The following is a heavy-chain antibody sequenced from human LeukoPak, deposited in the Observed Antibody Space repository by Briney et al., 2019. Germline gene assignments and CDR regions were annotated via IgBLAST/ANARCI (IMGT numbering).Heavy chain of an antibody. J-gene: IGHJ6*03. D-gene: IGHD5-18*01. V-gene: IGHV1-69*05. CDR1: GGTFSSYA. Sequence: ASVKVSCRASGGTFSSYAIGWVRQAPGQGLEWMGGIIPIFGTANYAQKFQGRVTITTDESTSTAYMELSSLRSEDTAVYYCARAFLDTAMGRYYYYYYMDVWGKGTTVTVSS. CDR2: IIPIFGTA. CDR3: ARAFLDTAMGRYYYYYYMDV.